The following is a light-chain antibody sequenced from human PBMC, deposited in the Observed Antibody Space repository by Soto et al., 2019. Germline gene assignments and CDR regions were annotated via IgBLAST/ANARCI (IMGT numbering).Light chain of an antibody. J-gene: IGKJ1*01. V-gene: IGKV1-39*01. CDR1: QSINNY. Sequence: DIRLTQSPSSLSASVGDRVTITCRASQSINNYLNWYQQKPGKAPKLLIYSASTLQSGVPSRFSGSGSGTDFTLTISSLQPEDFATYYCQQSFSFRMWFGQGTKVEVK. CDR2: SAS. CDR3: QQSFSFRMW.